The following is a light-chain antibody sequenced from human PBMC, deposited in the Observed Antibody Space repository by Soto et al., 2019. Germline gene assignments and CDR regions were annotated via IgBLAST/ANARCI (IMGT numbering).Light chain of an antibody. Sequence: DIQMTQSPSTLSASVGDRVTITCRASQSISSWLAWYQQKPGKAPKLLIYDASSLESGVPSRFSGSGSATEFTLTISSLQPEDFATYYCQQSYSTPQTFGQGTKLEIK. J-gene: IGKJ2*01. CDR1: QSISSW. CDR2: DAS. CDR3: QQSYSTPQT. V-gene: IGKV1-5*01.